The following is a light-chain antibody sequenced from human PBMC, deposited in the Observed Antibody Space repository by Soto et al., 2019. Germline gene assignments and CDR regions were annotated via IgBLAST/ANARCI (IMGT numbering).Light chain of an antibody. CDR1: QGIKND. Sequence: AIQMTQSPSSLSASVGDRVTITCRASQGIKNDLGWYQQKPGRAPKVLISAASNVQSEVPTRFSGSGSGTDFILTISRLQPEDVGTYYCLQRSGYPITFGPGTKVDIK. J-gene: IGKJ3*01. CDR2: AAS. CDR3: LQRSGYPIT. V-gene: IGKV1-6*01.